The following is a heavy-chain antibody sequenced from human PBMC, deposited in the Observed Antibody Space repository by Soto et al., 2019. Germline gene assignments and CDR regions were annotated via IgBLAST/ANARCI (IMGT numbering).Heavy chain of an antibody. V-gene: IGHV3-48*02. J-gene: IGHJ6*02. CDR2: ISSSSSTI. D-gene: IGHD3-10*01. CDR1: GFTFSSYS. Sequence: GGSLRLSCAASGFTFSSYSMNWVRQAPGKGLEWVSYISSSSSTIYYADSVKGRFTISRDNAKNSLYLQMNSLRDEDTAVYYCASLLYYYGSGSYLYYYGMDVWGQGTTVTVSS. CDR3: ASLLYYYGSGSYLYYYGMDV.